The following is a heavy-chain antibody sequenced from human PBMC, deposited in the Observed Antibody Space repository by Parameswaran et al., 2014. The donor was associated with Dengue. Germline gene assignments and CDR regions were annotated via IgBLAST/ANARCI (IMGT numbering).Heavy chain of an antibody. CDR3: ATGGWVSSDPYNMNV. D-gene: IGHD1-1*01. CDR2: INTNTGNP. Sequence: WVRQAPGQGLEWMGWINTNTGNPTYAQGFTGRFVFSLDTSVSTAYLEISSLKAEDTAVYYCATGGWVSSDPYNMNVWGQGTTVTVSS. V-gene: IGHV7-4-1*02. J-gene: IGHJ6*02.